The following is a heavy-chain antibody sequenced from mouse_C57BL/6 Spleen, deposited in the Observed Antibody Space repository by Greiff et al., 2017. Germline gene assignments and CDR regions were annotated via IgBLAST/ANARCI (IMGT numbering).Heavy chain of an antibody. CDR3: ARGNGNPAWFAY. CDR2: ISDGGSYI. CDR1: GFTFSSYA. D-gene: IGHD2-1*01. Sequence: EVKLQESGGGLVKPGGSLKLSCAASGFTFSSYAMSWVRQTPEKRLEWVATISDGGSYIYYPDNVKGRFTISRDNAKNNLYLQMSHLKSVDTDVYNCARGNGNPAWFAYWGQGTLVTVSA. V-gene: IGHV5-4*03. J-gene: IGHJ3*01.